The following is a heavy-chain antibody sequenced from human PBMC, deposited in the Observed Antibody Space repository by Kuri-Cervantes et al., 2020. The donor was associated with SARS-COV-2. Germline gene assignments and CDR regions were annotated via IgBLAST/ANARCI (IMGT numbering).Heavy chain of an antibody. Sequence: GESLKISCAASGFTFSSYSMNWVRQAPGKGPEWVSYISSSSSTIYYADSVKGRFTISRDNAKNSLYLQMNSLRAEDTAVYYCARDGWTYCGGDCYYDGYFDYWGQGTLVTVSS. CDR2: ISSSSSTI. V-gene: IGHV3-48*01. D-gene: IGHD2-21*01. CDR3: ARDGWTYCGGDCYYDGYFDY. CDR1: GFTFSSYS. J-gene: IGHJ4*02.